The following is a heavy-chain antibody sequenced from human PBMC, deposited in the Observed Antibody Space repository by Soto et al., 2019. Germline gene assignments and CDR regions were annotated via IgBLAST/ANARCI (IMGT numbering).Heavy chain of an antibody. D-gene: IGHD3-10*01. CDR1: GYTFTSYG. CDR3: ARDTSRGEYDY. CDR2: INVYNGNT. V-gene: IGHV1-18*01. Sequence: QVQLVQSGAEVKKPGASVKVSCKASGYTFTSYGISWVRQAPGQGIEWMGWINVYNGNTNYAQKLQGRVTMTTDKATSTSYLDLRSLRSDDTAVYFCARDTSRGEYDYWGQGTLVTVSS. J-gene: IGHJ4*02.